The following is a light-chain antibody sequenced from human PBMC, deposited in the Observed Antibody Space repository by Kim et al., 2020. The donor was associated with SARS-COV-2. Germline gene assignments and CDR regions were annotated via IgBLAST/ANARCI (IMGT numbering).Light chain of an antibody. J-gene: IGLJ3*02. Sequence: SYELTQPPSVSVSPGQTASITCSGDKLGDKYACWYQQKPGQSPVLVIYQDSKRPSGIPERFSGSNSGNTATLTISGTQATDEADYYCQAWDSSTAVFGGGTQLTVL. V-gene: IGLV3-1*01. CDR1: KLGDKY. CDR2: QDS. CDR3: QAWDSSTAV.